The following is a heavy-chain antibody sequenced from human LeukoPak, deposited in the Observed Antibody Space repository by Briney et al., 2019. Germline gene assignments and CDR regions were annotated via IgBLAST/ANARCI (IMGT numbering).Heavy chain of an antibody. V-gene: IGHV1-3*01. Sequence: ASVKVSCKASGYTFTSYAMHWVRQAPGQRLEWMGWINAGNGNTKYSQKFQGRVTITRDTSASTAYMELSSLRSEDTAVYYCARRDTPRPLTSGYCGGGSCYSRVGAFDIWGQGTMVTVSS. CDR2: INAGNGNT. CDR3: ARRDTPRPLTSGYCGGGSCYSRVGAFDI. D-gene: IGHD2-15*01. J-gene: IGHJ3*02. CDR1: GYTFTSYA.